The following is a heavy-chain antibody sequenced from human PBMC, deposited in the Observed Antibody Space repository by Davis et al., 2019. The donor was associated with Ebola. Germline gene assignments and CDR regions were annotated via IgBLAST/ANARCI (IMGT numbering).Heavy chain of an antibody. CDR2: MNPYSGNT. Sequence: ASVKVSCKASGYIFSNYDINWVRQARGQGLEWMGWMNPYSGNTGYVEKFKGRVTMTGNPSINTACMDLSSLTTDDTAVYYCTRGYSPKCRTGDCVNDFWGQGTLVTVSS. CDR3: TRGYSPKCRTGDCVNDF. CDR1: GYIFSNYD. D-gene: IGHD2-21*02. J-gene: IGHJ4*02. V-gene: IGHV1-8*01.